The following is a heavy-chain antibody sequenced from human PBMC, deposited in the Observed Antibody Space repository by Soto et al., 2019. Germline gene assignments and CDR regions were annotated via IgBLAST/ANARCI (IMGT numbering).Heavy chain of an antibody. J-gene: IGHJ4*02. D-gene: IGHD3-16*01. V-gene: IGHV4-34*01. CDR2: INHSGST. CDR3: ARGNHLPLYVFDY. CDR1: GGSFSGYY. Sequence: SETLSLTCAVYGGSFSGYYWSWIRQPPGKGLEWIGEINHSGSTNYNPSLKSRVTISVDTSKNQFSLKLSSVTAADTAVYYCARGNHLPLYVFDYWGQGTLVTVSS.